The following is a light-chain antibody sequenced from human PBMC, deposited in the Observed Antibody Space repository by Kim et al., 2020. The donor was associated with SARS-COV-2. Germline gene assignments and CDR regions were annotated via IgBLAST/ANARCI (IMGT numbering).Light chain of an antibody. CDR2: GKN. CDR3: NSRDSSGNHLV. J-gene: IGLJ1*01. V-gene: IGLV3-19*01. CDR1: SLRSYY. Sequence: ALGQTVRIKCQGDSLRSYYANWYQQKPGQAPVLVIYGKNNRPSGIPDRFSGSSSGNTASLTITGAQAEDEADYYCNSRDSSGNHLVFGAGTKVTVL.